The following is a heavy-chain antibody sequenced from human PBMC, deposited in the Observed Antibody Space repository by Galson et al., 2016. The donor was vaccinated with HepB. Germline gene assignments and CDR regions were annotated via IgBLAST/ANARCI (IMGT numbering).Heavy chain of an antibody. Sequence: QSGAEVKKPGESLKISCKGSGYSFTSYWIGWVRQMPGKGLEWMGIIYPGDSDTRYSPSSQGQVTISVDRSISTAYLQWSSLKASDTAMYYCATSESTLEGYFDCWGQGTLVTVSS. CDR1: GYSFTSYW. CDR3: ATSESTLEGYFDC. D-gene: IGHD2-2*01. J-gene: IGHJ4*02. V-gene: IGHV5-51*01. CDR2: IYPGDSDT.